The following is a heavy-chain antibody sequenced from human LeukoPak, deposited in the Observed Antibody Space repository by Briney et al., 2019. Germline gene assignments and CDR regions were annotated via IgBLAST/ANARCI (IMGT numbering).Heavy chain of an antibody. CDR3: ARTCSTTSCYVIY. CDR2: ISTYNGNT. V-gene: IGHV1-18*01. CDR1: GYTFTTYG. J-gene: IGHJ4*02. D-gene: IGHD2-2*01. Sequence: ASVTVSCKASGYTFTTYGINWLRQAPGQGLEWMGWISTYNGNTNYAQKLQGRVTITTDTSTSTAYMELRSLRSDDTAVYYCARTCSTTSCYVIYWGQGTLVTVSS.